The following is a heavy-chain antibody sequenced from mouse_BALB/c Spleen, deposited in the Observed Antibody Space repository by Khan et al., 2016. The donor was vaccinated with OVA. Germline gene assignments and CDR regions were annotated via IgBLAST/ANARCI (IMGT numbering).Heavy chain of an antibody. J-gene: IGHJ2*01. CDR2: INPYNGGT. Sequence: IQLVQSGPELVKPGASVKMSCKASGYIFTNYVLHWVKQKPGQGLDWIGYINPYNGGTKYNEKFKGKATLASDKSSITAYMEFSSLTSEDSAVDYYARGNWQSYYFDYWGQGTTLTLSS. V-gene: IGHV1S136*01. D-gene: IGHD4-1*01. CDR3: ARGNWQSYYFDY. CDR1: GYIFTNYV.